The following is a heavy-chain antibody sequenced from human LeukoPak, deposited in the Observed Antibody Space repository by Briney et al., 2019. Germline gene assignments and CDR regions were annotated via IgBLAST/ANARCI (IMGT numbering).Heavy chain of an antibody. CDR1: NGSISTYY. CDR2: ISSSGSTI. J-gene: IGHJ4*02. Sequence: LSLTCTVSNGSISTYYWSWIRQPPGKGLEWVSYISSSGSTIYYADSVKGRFTISRDNAKNSLYLQMNSLRAEDTAVYYCARYQGSVTVVTPSPLDYWGQGTLVTVSS. CDR3: ARYQGSVTVVTPSPLDY. V-gene: IGHV3-11*01. D-gene: IGHD4-23*01.